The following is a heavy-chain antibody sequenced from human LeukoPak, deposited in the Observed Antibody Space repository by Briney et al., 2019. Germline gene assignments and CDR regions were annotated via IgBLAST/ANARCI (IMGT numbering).Heavy chain of an antibody. V-gene: IGHV3-7*03. CDR2: IREERGQE. CDR3: ASLDTAKQPLANH. CDR1: GLTVSNHW. J-gene: IGHJ5*02. D-gene: IGHD5-18*01. Sequence: AGGSLRLSCVASGLTVSNHWMSWVRQAPGKGLEWVANIREERGQEYYVDSAKGRFTISKNSAKNSLYLQMNTLRVEDTAMYYCASLDTAKQPLANHWGQGTLVTVSS.